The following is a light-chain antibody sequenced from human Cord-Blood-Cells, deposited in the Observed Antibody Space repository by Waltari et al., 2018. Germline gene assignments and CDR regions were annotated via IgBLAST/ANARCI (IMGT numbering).Light chain of an antibody. J-gene: IGKJ5*01. V-gene: IGKV3-20*01. CDR3: QQYGSSPPIT. CDR2: GAS. Sequence: EIVLTQSPGPLSLSPGERATLSCRASQSVSSSYLAWYQQKPGQAPRLLIYGASSRATGSPDRFSGSGSGTDFTVTISRLEPEDFAVYYCQQYGSSPPITFGQGTRLEIK. CDR1: QSVSSSY.